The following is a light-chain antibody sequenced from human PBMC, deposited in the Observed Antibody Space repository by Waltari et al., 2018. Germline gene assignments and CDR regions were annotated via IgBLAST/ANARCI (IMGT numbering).Light chain of an antibody. CDR2: WAS. J-gene: IGKJ3*01. Sequence: EIVMTQSPDSLAVSLGERATINCKSSQSVLCSSNNKHYLAWYQQKPGQPPMLLIYWASTRESWVPDRFSGSGSGTDFTLTISSLQAEDVAVYYCQQYYSTPFTFGPGTKVDIK. CDR1: QSVLCSSNNKHY. CDR3: QQYYSTPFT. V-gene: IGKV4-1*01.